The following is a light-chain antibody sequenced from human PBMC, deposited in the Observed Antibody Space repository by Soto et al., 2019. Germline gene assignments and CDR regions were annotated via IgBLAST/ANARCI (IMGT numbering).Light chain of an antibody. CDR1: SSNIGSNT. J-gene: IGLJ1*01. Sequence: QSALTQPPSASGTPGQRVTISCSGSSSNIGSNTVNWYQQLPGTAPKLLIYSNNQRPSGVPDRFSGSKSGTSASLAISGLQSEDDFYYYCAAWDVYTNCVYVFVTVSK. V-gene: IGLV1-44*01. CDR3: AAWDVYTNCVYV. CDR2: SNN.